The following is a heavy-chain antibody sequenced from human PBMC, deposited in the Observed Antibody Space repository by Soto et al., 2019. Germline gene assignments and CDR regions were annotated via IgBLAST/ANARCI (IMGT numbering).Heavy chain of an antibody. Sequence: ASETLSLTCAVSGGSISSNNWWSWVRQPPGKGLEWIGEIYHGGKTNYNPSLKSRVTISVDKSKNQFSLNLNSVTAADTAVYYCARDRLELPPYHYYYGVDVWGQGTTVTVSS. CDR3: ARDRLELPPYHYYYGVDV. V-gene: IGHV4-4*02. J-gene: IGHJ6*02. D-gene: IGHD1-7*01. CDR1: GGSISSNNW. CDR2: IYHGGKT.